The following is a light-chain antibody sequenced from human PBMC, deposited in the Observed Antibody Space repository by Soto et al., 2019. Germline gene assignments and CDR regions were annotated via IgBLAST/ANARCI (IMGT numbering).Light chain of an antibody. J-gene: IGKJ5*01. V-gene: IGKV1-39*01. CDR1: QNIGNY. Sequence: DIQMTQSPSSLSASVRDRVTITCRASQNIGNYLNWYQQTTGKAPRLLISTASSLQSGVPSRFSGSGSGADFTLTISSLQPEDSATYHRQQGISTPSTFGQGTRLEIK. CDR3: QQGISTPST. CDR2: TAS.